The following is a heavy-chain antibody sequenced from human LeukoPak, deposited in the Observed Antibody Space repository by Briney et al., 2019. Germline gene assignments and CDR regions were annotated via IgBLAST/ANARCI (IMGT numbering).Heavy chain of an antibody. J-gene: IGHJ5*02. CDR3: ARDSNYYGSGSQFDP. Sequence: GGSLRLSCAASGFTFSGYEMNWFRQTPRKGLEWGSYISNSGTIIYYADSVKGRFTISIDTANNSVSLQMNSLTAEDTAVYYCARDSNYYGSGSQFDPWGQGTLVTVSS. CDR1: GFTFSGYE. V-gene: IGHV3-48*03. D-gene: IGHD3-10*01. CDR2: ISNSGTII.